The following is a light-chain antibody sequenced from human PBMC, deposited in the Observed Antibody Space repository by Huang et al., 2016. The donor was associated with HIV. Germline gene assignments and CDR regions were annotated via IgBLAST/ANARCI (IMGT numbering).Light chain of an antibody. Sequence: DIQMTQSPSSLSASVGDRVTITCRASQNIAIYLNWYQQKPGDAPELLIYAASNLQSGVPSRVSGGGSWTDFTLTISSLQPEDFISYFCQQSYNTPYTFGQGTKLEIK. J-gene: IGKJ2*01. CDR2: AAS. V-gene: IGKV1-39*01. CDR1: QNIAIY. CDR3: QQSYNTPYT.